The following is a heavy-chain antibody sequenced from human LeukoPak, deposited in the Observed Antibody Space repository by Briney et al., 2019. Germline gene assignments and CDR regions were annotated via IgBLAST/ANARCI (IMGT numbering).Heavy chain of an antibody. CDR3: ASLGY. CDR2: IYSGGST. J-gene: IGHJ4*02. Sequence: PGGSLRLSCAVSGITVSVNYMTWGRQAPGKGLGWVSAIYSGGSTYYADSVQRRFTTSRDNSNNTLYLQMNSLTPEDTAVYYSASLGYWGQGTLVTVSS. D-gene: IGHD3-16*01. V-gene: IGHV3-66*02. CDR1: GITVSVNY.